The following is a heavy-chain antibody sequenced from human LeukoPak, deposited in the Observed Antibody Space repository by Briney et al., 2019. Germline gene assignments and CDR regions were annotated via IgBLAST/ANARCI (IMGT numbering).Heavy chain of an antibody. J-gene: IGHJ4*02. V-gene: IGHV3-30*18. CDR1: GFTFSSYG. CDR2: ISYDGSNK. Sequence: PGGSLRLSCAASGFTFSSYGMHWVRQAPGKGLEWVAVISYDGSNKYNADSVKGRFTISRDNSKNTLYLQMNSLRAEDTAVYYCAKGAAAGIDYWGQGTLVTVSS. D-gene: IGHD6-13*01. CDR3: AKGAAAGIDY.